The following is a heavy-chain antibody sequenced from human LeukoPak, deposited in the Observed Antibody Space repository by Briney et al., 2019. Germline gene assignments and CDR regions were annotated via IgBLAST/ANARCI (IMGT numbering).Heavy chain of an antibody. CDR1: GFTFSSYN. Sequence: GGSLRLSCAASGFTFSSYNMNWVRQAPGKGLEWVSSISGSSSYIYYADSVKGRFTISRGNAKNSLYLQMSSLRAEDTAMYYCARDRIAVAATETIFDYWGQGTLVTVSS. CDR3: ARDRIAVAATETIFDY. D-gene: IGHD6-19*01. J-gene: IGHJ4*02. V-gene: IGHV3-21*01. CDR2: ISGSSSYI.